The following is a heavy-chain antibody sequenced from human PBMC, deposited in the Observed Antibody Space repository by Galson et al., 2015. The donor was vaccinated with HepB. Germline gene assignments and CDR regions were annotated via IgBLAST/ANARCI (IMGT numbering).Heavy chain of an antibody. CDR2: IIPVFDTP. J-gene: IGHJ3*02. D-gene: IGHD3-22*01. V-gene: IGHV1-69*06. Sequence: SVKVSCKASGDSFNNYAVNWLRQAPGQGLEWMGGIIPVFDTPIYAQGFQDRVTITADKSTSTAYVELSSLNFEDTAVYYCARDRTQYYDTSGYSGAFDTWDQGTVVTVSS. CDR3: ARDRTQYYDTSGYSGAFDT. CDR1: GDSFNNYA.